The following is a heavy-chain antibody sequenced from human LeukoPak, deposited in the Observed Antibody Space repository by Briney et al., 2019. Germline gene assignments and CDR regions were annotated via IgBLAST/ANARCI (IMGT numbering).Heavy chain of an antibody. CDR2: IGTAGDT. Sequence: PGGFLRLSCAASGFTFSSYDMHWVRQATGKGLEWVSAIGTAGDTYYPGSVKGRFTISRENAKNSLYLQMNSLRAGDTAVYYCARAQNYYDSSGYSFDYWGQGTLVTVSS. J-gene: IGHJ4*02. V-gene: IGHV3-13*01. CDR3: ARAQNYYDSSGYSFDY. D-gene: IGHD3-22*01. CDR1: GFTFSSYD.